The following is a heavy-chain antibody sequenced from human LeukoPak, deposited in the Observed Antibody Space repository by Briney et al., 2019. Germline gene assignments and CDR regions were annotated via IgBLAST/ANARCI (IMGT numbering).Heavy chain of an antibody. CDR3: ARDGYYGDYWLGAFDI. Sequence: GGSLRLSCAASGFTFSNYWMHWVRQAPGKGLVWVSRINSDGSTTTYADSVKGRFTISRDNAKNSLYLQMNSLRAEDTAVYYCARDGYYGDYWLGAFDIWGQGTMVTVSS. D-gene: IGHD4-17*01. V-gene: IGHV3-74*01. J-gene: IGHJ3*02. CDR1: GFTFSNYW. CDR2: INSDGSTT.